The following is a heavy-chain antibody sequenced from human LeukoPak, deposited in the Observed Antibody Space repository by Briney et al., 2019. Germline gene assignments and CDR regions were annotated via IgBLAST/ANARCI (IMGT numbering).Heavy chain of an antibody. V-gene: IGHV3-23*01. D-gene: IGHD6-19*01. CDR1: GFTFSSYA. CDR2: ISGSGGST. Sequence: PGGSLRLSCAASGFTFSSYAMSWVRQAPGKGLEWVSAISGSGGSTYYADSVKGRFTISRDNSKNTLYLQMNSLRAEDTAVYYCAKCGGGSSGWPYFAYWGQGTLVTVSS. CDR3: AKCGGGSSGWPYFAY. J-gene: IGHJ4*02.